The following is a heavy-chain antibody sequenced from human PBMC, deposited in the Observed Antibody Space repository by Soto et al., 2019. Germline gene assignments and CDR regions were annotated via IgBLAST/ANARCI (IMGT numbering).Heavy chain of an antibody. CDR2: LSGGGSTT. J-gene: IGHJ4*02. Sequence: EVQLLESGGGFVQPGESLRLSCAASGFTFSLSAMSWVRQAPGRGLDWVSSLSGGGSTTDYADSVKGRFTICRDTSKNTVHLQMNSLRAEDTAVYYCAKGPEYDILTGCDYWGQGALVTVSS. V-gene: IGHV3-23*01. CDR3: AKGPEYDILTGCDY. CDR1: GFTFSLSA. D-gene: IGHD3-9*01.